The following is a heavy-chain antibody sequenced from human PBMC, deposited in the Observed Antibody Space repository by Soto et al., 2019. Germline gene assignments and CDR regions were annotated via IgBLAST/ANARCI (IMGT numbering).Heavy chain of an antibody. CDR1: GSTFSDFC. J-gene: IGHJ6*02. CDR3: AKGGIWVHYGMDV. CDR2: ISRSGDIT. Sequence: EVQLLESGGALAQPGGSLRLSCAASGSTFSDFCMNCVRQAPGKGLEWVSAISRSGDITYYADSVKGRFTISRDNSKNTLYLEMNSLTGDDTAVYYCAKGGIWVHYGMDVWGQGTTVIVSS. V-gene: IGHV3-23*01. D-gene: IGHD3-16*01.